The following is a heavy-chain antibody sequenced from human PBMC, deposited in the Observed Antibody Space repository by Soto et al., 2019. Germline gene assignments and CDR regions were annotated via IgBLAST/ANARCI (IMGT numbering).Heavy chain of an antibody. CDR3: TITSSGLLPLDY. CDR1: GFTFSGSA. V-gene: IGHV3-73*01. Sequence: GGSLRLSCAASGFTFSGSAMHWVRQASGKGLEWVGRIRSKANSYATAYAASVKGRFTISRDDSKNTAYLQMNSLKTEDTAVYYCTITSSGLLPLDYWGQGTLVTVSS. J-gene: IGHJ4*02. CDR2: IRSKANSYAT. D-gene: IGHD6-19*01.